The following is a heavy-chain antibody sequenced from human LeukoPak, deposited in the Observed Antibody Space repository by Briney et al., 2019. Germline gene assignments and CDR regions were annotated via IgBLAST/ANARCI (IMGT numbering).Heavy chain of an antibody. D-gene: IGHD3-22*01. CDR2: SGSYGGDT. V-gene: IGHV1-18*01. CDR3: PGDLLNFYDDGGYYRYFDC. J-gene: IGHJ4*02. CDR1: TSR. Sequence: ASVKVSCKATSRMRYLRQAPGQGLAWRGWSGSYGGDTYYAQNFQGKPTVTTATSTITVYMQLRILRADDPAVYYCPGDLLNFYDDGGYYRYFDCWGQGTLVTVSS.